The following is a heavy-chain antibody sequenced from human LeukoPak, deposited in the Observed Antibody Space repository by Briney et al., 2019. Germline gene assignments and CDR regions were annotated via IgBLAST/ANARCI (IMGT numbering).Heavy chain of an antibody. CDR3: ARGPTISETGYFDY. Sequence: PSETLSLTCAVYGGYFSTYYWSWIRQSPGKGLEWIAEINHRRDNNYKPSVKSRVTISVDTSKNQFSLKVSSLTAADTAVYYCARGPTISETGYFDYWGQGTLVTVSS. V-gene: IGHV4-34*01. D-gene: IGHD1-1*01. CDR2: INHRRDN. CDR1: GGYFSTYY. J-gene: IGHJ4*03.